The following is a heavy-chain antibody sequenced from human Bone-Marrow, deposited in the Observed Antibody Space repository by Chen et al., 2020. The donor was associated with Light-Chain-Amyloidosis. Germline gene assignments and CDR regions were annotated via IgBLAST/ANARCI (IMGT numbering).Heavy chain of an antibody. CDR1: GFTFRPSW. CDR2: ISPDGTRV. CDR3: SREFTGYDDY. D-gene: IGHD5-12*01. J-gene: IGHJ4*02. V-gene: IGHV3-74*01. Sequence: DVQLLGSGGGLVQPGGSLRPSCRASGFTFRPSWMHWVRPAPGKGLVWVSRISPDGTRVGYADSVGGRFTISRGGAKSTVYLQMNSLRAEDTAVYYCSREFTGYDDYWGQGTLVTVSS.